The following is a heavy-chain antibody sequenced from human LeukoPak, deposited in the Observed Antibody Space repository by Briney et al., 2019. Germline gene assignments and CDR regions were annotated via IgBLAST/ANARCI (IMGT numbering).Heavy chain of an antibody. V-gene: IGHV4-59*01. CDR2: IYYSGSP. CDR3: ASRSSIWSGYQDTLYYFDS. Sequence: PSETLSLTCTVSGGSISSYYWSWLRQPPGKRLEWLGHIYYSGSPNYNPSLKSRVTISVDTSKNQFALKLSSVTAADTAVYYCASRSSIWSGYQDTLYYFDSWGQGTLVTVSS. D-gene: IGHD3-3*01. J-gene: IGHJ4*02. CDR1: GGSISSYY.